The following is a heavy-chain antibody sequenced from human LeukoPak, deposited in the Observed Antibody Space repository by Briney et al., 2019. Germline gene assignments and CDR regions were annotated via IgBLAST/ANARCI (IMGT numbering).Heavy chain of an antibody. D-gene: IGHD5-18*01. V-gene: IGHV1-8*01. Sequence: ASVKVSCKASGYTFTSYDINWVRQATGQGLEWMGWMNPSSGNTGYAQKFQGRVTMTRNTSISTAYMELSSLRSEDTAVYYCARGMESYGYVHEFDPWGQGTLVTVSS. CDR3: ARGMESYGYVHEFDP. J-gene: IGHJ5*02. CDR2: MNPSSGNT. CDR1: GYTFTSYD.